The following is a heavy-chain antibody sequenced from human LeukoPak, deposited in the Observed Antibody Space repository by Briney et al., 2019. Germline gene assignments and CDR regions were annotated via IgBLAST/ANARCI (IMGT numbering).Heavy chain of an antibody. CDR2: IIPIFGTA. V-gene: IGHV1-69*13. D-gene: IGHD3-22*01. Sequence: SVKVSCKASGGAFSSYAISWVRQAPGQGLEWMGGIIPIFGTANYAQKFQGRVTITADESTSTAYMELSSLRSEDTAVYYCAREIADGSGQAWGYWFDPWGQGTLVTVSS. CDR1: GGAFSSYA. J-gene: IGHJ5*02. CDR3: AREIADGSGQAWGYWFDP.